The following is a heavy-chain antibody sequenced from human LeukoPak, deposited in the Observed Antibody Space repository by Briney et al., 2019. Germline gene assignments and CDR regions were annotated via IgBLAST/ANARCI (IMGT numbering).Heavy chain of an antibody. CDR3: AKIGYYDSSGYSWYYFDY. CDR2: ISWNSGSI. Sequence: GGSLRLSCAASGFTFDDYAMHWVRQAPGKGLEWVSGISWNSGSIGYADSVKGRFTISRDNAKNSLYLQMNSLRAEDMALYYCAKIGYYDSSGYSWYYFDYWGQGTLVTVSS. J-gene: IGHJ4*02. CDR1: GFTFDDYA. V-gene: IGHV3-9*03. D-gene: IGHD3-22*01.